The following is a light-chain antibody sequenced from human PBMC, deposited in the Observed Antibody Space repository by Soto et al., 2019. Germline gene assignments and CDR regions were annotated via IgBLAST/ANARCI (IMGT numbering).Light chain of an antibody. CDR2: GAS. J-gene: IGKJ1*01. Sequence: EIVLTQSPGTLSLSPGERATLSCRASQSISSSYLGWYQQKPGKAPRLLMYGASSRASGIADRFSGSWSGTDFTLTISRLEPEDFAVYYCQQYGSSPGTFGQGTRVEI. V-gene: IGKV3-20*01. CDR1: QSISSSY. CDR3: QQYGSSPGT.